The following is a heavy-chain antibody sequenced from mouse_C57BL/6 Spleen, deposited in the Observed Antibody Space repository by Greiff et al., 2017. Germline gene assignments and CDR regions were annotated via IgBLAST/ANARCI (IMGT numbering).Heavy chain of an antibody. CDR1: GYTFTDYY. CDR3: ARWGTTVVFDY. J-gene: IGHJ2*01. V-gene: IGHV1-26*01. D-gene: IGHD1-1*01. CDR2: INPNNGGT. Sequence: VQLQQSGPELVKPGASVKISCKASGYTFTDYYMNWVKQSHGKSLEWIGDINPNNGGTSYNQKFKGKATLTVDKSSSTAYMELRGLTSEDSAVYYCARWGTTVVFDYWGQGTTLTVSS.